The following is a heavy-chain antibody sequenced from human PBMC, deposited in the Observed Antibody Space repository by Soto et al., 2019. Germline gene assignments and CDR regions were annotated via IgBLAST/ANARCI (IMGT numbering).Heavy chain of an antibody. CDR1: DDSISSSNYH. D-gene: IGHD2-15*01. Sequence: SETLSLTSYFSDDSISSSNYHRAWIRQPPGKGLEWIGSIHYTGSTYYNPSLKSRVTISVDTSKNQFSLKLTSVSAADTAVYYCARRECSGGTCSFDPWGQG. CDR2: IHYTGST. V-gene: IGHV4-39*01. J-gene: IGHJ5*02. CDR3: ARRECSGGTCSFDP.